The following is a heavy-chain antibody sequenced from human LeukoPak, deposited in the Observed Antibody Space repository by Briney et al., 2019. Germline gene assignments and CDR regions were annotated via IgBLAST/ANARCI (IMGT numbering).Heavy chain of an antibody. V-gene: IGHV3-23*01. J-gene: IGHJ4*02. Sequence: GGSLRLSCAASGFTFSSSAMAWVRHAPGKGLEWVSTISYSGSGTYYADSVKGRFTISRDNSENTVYLQMTSLRAEDTAVYYCARLKSGSPDYWGQGTLVTVSS. CDR3: ARLKSGSPDY. CDR2: ISYSGSGT. D-gene: IGHD1-26*01. CDR1: GFTFSSSA.